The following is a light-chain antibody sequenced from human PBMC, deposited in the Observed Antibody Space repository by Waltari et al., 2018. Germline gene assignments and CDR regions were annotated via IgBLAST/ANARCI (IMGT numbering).Light chain of an antibody. V-gene: IGLV1-44*01. Sequence: QSLLTQPPSASGTPGQRVTISCSGRWSNIGSNAVSWYQQLPGTAPKLLIHSNNRRPSGVPDRFSCSKSGTSASLVISGLQSADEADYYCSAWDDSLNGQVVFGGGTKVTVL. CDR3: SAWDDSLNGQVV. J-gene: IGLJ2*01. CDR2: SNN. CDR1: WSNIGSNA.